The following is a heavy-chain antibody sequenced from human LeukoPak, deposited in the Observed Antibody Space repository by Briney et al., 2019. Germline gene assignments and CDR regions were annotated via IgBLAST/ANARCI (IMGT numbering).Heavy chain of an antibody. J-gene: IGHJ6*03. CDR2: IYISGST. CDR1: GFTVSSSY. V-gene: IGHV3-66*02. D-gene: IGHD3-10*01. CDR3: ARGEYYYYYYLDV. Sequence: PGGSLRLSCAASGFTVSSSYMSWVRQVPGKGLEWVSVIYISGSTYYADSVKGRFTISRDNSKNTLYLQMNSLRAEDTAVYYCARGEYYYYYYLDVWGKGTTVTVSS.